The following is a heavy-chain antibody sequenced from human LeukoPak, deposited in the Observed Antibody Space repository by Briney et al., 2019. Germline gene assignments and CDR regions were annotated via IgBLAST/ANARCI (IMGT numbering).Heavy chain of an antibody. V-gene: IGHV3-30*02. D-gene: IGHD5-12*01. J-gene: IGHJ4*02. CDR1: TFTFNIYG. CDR3: ARDRTAYSYGTLFDY. Sequence: QPGGSLRLSCASTFTFNIYGMHWVRQAPGKGLGWVAFIQYDGSKKYYPDSVKGRFPISRDNSRNTLSLQMNSLRTEDTAVYYCARDRTAYSYGTLFDYWGQGTLVTVSS. CDR2: IQYDGSKK.